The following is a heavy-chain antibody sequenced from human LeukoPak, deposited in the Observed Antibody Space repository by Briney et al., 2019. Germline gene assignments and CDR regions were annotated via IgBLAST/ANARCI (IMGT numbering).Heavy chain of an antibody. D-gene: IGHD6-19*01. Sequence: GGSLRLSCAASGFTFSSYWMSWVRQAPGKGLEWVSYISSSGSTIYYADSVKGRFTISRDNAKNSLYLQMNSLRAEDTAVYYCARGVAVAGMGFDYWGQGTLVTVSS. J-gene: IGHJ4*01. CDR2: ISSSGSTI. CDR1: GFTFSSYW. CDR3: ARGVAVAGMGFDY. V-gene: IGHV3-48*04.